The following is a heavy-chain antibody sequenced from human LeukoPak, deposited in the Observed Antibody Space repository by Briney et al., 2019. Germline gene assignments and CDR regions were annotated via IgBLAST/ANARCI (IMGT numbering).Heavy chain of an antibody. Sequence: GGSLRLSCAASGFTFSTYSMNWVRQAPGEGLEGVSSISSSSSYIYHADSVKGRFTISRDNAKNSLYLQMNSLRADDTAVYYCAREGGYCSGGSCYVPGYYYYMDVWGKGTTVTVSS. V-gene: IGHV3-21*01. CDR1: GFTFSTYS. CDR3: AREGGYCSGGSCYVPGYYYYMDV. CDR2: ISSSSSYI. J-gene: IGHJ6*03. D-gene: IGHD2-15*01.